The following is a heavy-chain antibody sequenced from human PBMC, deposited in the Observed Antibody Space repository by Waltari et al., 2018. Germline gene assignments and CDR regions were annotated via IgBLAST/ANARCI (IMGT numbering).Heavy chain of an antibody. CDR3: ARKWDGPYYGMDV. CDR1: GFTLSSYS. J-gene: IGHJ6*02. V-gene: IGHV3-21*01. Sequence: EVQLVESGGGLVKPGGSLRLSCAASGFTLSSYSMNWVRQAPGKGLEWVSSISSSSSYIYYADSVKGRFTISRDNAKNSLYLQMNSLRAEDTAVYYCARKWDGPYYGMDVWGQGTTVTVSS. CDR2: ISSSSSYI. D-gene: IGHD1-26*01.